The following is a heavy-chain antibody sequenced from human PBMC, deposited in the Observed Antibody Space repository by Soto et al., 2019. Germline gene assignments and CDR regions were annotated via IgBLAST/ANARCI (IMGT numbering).Heavy chain of an antibody. CDR2: ISPMFGAA. CDR3: AREVQVHTPAFVY. J-gene: IGHJ4*02. V-gene: IGHV1-69*19. D-gene: IGHD3-10*01. Sequence: QVQLVQSGAEMKKPGSSVKVSCPSSGGTFNTYAMHWVRQAPGQGPEWMGDISPMFGAANYAPKFQGRVTITADDSKGRSYMQVSSLTSEDTALYFCAREVQVHTPAFVYWGQGTLVTVSS. CDR1: GGTFNTYA.